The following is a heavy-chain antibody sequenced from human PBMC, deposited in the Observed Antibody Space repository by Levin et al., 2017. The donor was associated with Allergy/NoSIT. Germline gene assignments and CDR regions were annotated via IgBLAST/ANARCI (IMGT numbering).Heavy chain of an antibody. CDR2: ISSSSSYI. Sequence: GGSLRLSCAASGFTFSSYSMNWVRQAPGKGLEWVSSISSSSSYIYYADSVKGRFTISRDNAKNSLYLQMNSLRAEDTAVYYCAREWSVYCGGDCYPEYYDGMDVWGQGTTVTVSS. CDR3: AREWSVYCGGDCYPEYYDGMDV. V-gene: IGHV3-21*01. J-gene: IGHJ6*02. CDR1: GFTFSSYS. D-gene: IGHD2-21*02.